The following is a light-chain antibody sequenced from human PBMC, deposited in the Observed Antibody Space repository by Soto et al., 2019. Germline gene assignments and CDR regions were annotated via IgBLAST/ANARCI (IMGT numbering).Light chain of an antibody. Sequence: QSALTQPASVSGSPGQSITISCTGTSSDVGAYNYVSWYQQQSGKAPQLMIHEVSNRPSGVSNRFSGSKSGNTAFLTISVLPADDAAYYYCSYYTTSRAYVFGIGTKLTVL. CDR1: SSDVGAYNY. V-gene: IGLV2-14*01. CDR2: EVS. J-gene: IGLJ1*01. CDR3: SYYTTSRAYV.